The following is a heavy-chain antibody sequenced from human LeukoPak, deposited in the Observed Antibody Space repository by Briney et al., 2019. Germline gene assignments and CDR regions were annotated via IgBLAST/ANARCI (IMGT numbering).Heavy chain of an antibody. Sequence: GGSLRLSCAASGFTFSSYWMNWARQAPGKGLEWVASINHNGNVNYYVDSVKGRFTISRDNAKNSLHLQMSNLRAEDTAVYFCARGGGLDVWGQGATVTVSS. J-gene: IGHJ6*02. CDR1: GFTFSSYW. CDR2: INHNGNVN. D-gene: IGHD3-16*01. V-gene: IGHV3-7*03. CDR3: ARGGGLDV.